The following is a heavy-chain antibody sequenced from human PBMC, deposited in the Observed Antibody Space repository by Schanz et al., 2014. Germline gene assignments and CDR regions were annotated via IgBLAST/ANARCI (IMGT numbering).Heavy chain of an antibody. J-gene: IGHJ4*02. V-gene: IGHV3-11*01. Sequence: VHLVESGGGLVKPGGSLRLSCAASGFTFSDYFMTWIRQAPGKGLEWLSYISISGTSTYYADYVKGRFTISRDNAKTSLYLQLINLRAEDTAFYYCARFRVHYSDFWGQGVLVTVSS. CDR1: GFTFSDYF. D-gene: IGHD3-10*01. CDR3: ARFRVHYSDF. CDR2: ISISGTST.